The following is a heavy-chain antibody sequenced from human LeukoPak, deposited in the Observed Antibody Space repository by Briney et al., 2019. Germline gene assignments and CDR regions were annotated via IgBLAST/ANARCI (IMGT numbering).Heavy chain of an antibody. J-gene: IGHJ5*02. CDR3: ARRDPMSVAGLGWFDP. Sequence: PSETLSLTCSVSDDSITMYYWTWIRQPPGKGLEWIGSISYGGNTHYNPSLETRVTISIDTSKNLFSLNLLYVTASDTSVYYCARRDPMSVAGLGWFDPWGQGTLVTVSS. D-gene: IGHD6-19*01. CDR2: ISYGGNT. CDR1: DDSITMYY. V-gene: IGHV4-59*04.